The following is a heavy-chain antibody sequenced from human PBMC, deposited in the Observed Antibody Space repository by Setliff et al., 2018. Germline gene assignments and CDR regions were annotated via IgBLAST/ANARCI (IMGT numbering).Heavy chain of an antibody. V-gene: IGHV3-21*05. J-gene: IGHJ4*02. D-gene: IGHD4-17*01. Sequence: GALRLSCAASGLTLTPYIMTWVRQAPGKGLEWVAFIRRSSGSDTYYADSVKGRFTISRDNAMNSLYLQMNSLRAEDTAIYYCARAPDYGEIDFWGQGTLVTVSS. CDR3: ARAPDYGEIDF. CDR2: IRRSSGSDT. CDR1: GLTLTPYI.